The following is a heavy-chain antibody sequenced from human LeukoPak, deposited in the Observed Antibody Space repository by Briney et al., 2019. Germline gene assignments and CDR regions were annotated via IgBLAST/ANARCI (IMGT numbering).Heavy chain of an antibody. CDR1: GCSISSSSYY. Sequence: SETLSLTCTVSGCSISSSSYYWGRIRQPPGKGLEWIGSIYYSGSTYYNPSLKSRVTISVDTSKTQFSLQLSSVTAADTAVYYCASGESLTYYYDSSALGFDYWGQGTLVTVSS. J-gene: IGHJ4*02. CDR3: ASGESLTYYYDSSALGFDY. V-gene: IGHV4-39*01. D-gene: IGHD3-22*01. CDR2: IYYSGST.